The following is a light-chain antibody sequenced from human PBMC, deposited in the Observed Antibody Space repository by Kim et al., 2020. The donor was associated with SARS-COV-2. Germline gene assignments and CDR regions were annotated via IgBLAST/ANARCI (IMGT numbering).Light chain of an antibody. V-gene: IGKV1-5*03. CDR2: KAS. Sequence: ASVGERVTISCRASQSSRSWLAWYQQRPGRAPKLLISKASSLETGVPSRFSGSGSGTEFTLTISSLQPDDFATYYCQQYFNYPLTFGGGTKVDIK. J-gene: IGKJ4*01. CDR3: QQYFNYPLT. CDR1: QSSRSW.